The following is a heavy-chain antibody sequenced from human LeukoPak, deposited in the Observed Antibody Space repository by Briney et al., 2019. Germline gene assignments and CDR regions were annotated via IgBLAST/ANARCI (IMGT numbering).Heavy chain of an antibody. V-gene: IGHV5-51*01. CDR3: ASPQAAYCGGDCYSP. D-gene: IGHD2-21*02. CDR2: IYPGDSDT. CDR1: GYSFTSYW. J-gene: IGHJ3*01. Sequence: GESLKISCKASGYSFTSYWIGWVRQMPGKGLEWMGIIYPGDSDTRYSPSFQGQVTISVDRSINTAYLQWSSLKAPDTDIYYCASPQAAYCGGDCYSPWGQGTMVTVSS.